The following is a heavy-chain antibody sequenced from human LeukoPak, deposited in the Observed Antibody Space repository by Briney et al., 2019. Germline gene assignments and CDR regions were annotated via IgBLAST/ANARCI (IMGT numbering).Heavy chain of an antibody. CDR2: VSYDGSYK. D-gene: IGHD1-26*01. CDR1: GFTFRNYA. V-gene: IGHV3-30*04. Sequence: PGGSLRLSCAASGFTFRNYAIHWVRQAPGKGLEWVAVVSYDGSYKDYADSVKGRFTISRDNSKNTLYLQMNSLRAEDTAIYYCAKKYSTGLDPWGQGTLVTVSS. CDR3: AKKYSTGLDP. J-gene: IGHJ5*02.